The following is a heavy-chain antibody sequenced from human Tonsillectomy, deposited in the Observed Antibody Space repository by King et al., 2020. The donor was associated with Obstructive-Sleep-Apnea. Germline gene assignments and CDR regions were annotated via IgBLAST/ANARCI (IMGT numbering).Heavy chain of an antibody. CDR1: GFSLSTSGVG. CDR2: IYWDDDK. CDR3: ARTSAFPQWLVNFDY. J-gene: IGHJ4*02. Sequence: TLKESGPTLVKPTQTLTLTCTFSGFSLSTSGVGVGWIRQPPGKALEWLALIYWDDDKRYSPSLKSRLSITKDTSKNQVVLTMTNMDPVDTATYYCARTSAFPQWLVNFDYWGQGTLVTVSS. V-gene: IGHV2-5*02. D-gene: IGHD6-19*01.